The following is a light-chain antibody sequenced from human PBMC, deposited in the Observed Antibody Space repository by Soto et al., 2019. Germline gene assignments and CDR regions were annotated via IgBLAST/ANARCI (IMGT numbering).Light chain of an antibody. Sequence: QSALTQPRSVSGSPGQSVTISCTGTSSDVGGYNDVSWYPQHPGKAPKLMIYDVIKRPSGVPDRFSGSKSGNTASLTISGLQSEDEADYYCCSYAGSYSYVFGTGTKLTVL. CDR3: CSYAGSYSYV. V-gene: IGLV2-11*01. CDR1: SSDVGGYND. CDR2: DVI. J-gene: IGLJ1*01.